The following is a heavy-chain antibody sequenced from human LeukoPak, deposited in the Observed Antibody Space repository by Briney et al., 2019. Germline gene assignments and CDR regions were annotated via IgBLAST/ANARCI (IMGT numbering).Heavy chain of an antibody. Sequence: ASVKVSCKASGYTFTGYYMHWVRQAPGQGLEWMGWINPNSGGTNYAQKFQGRVTMTRDTSISTAYMELSRLRSDDTAVCYCARDYCSSTSCYRGSLDYWGQGTLVTVSS. CDR3: ARDYCSSTSCYRGSLDY. CDR2: INPNSGGT. J-gene: IGHJ4*02. D-gene: IGHD2-2*01. V-gene: IGHV1-2*02. CDR1: GYTFTGYY.